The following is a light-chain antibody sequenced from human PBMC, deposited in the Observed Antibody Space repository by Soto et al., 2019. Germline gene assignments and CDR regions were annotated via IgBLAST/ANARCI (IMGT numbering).Light chain of an antibody. J-gene: IGKJ1*01. Sequence: EIVLTQSPGTLSLSPGERATHSCRASQSVSSSYLAWYQQKPGQAPRLLIYGASSRATGIPDRFSGSGSGTDFTLTISRLEPEDFAVYYCQQYGSSLWTFGQGTQVEIK. CDR2: GAS. CDR1: QSVSSSY. CDR3: QQYGSSLWT. V-gene: IGKV3-20*01.